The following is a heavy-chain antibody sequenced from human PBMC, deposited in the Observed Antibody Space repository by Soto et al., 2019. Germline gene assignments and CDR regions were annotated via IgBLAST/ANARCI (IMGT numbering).Heavy chain of an antibody. V-gene: IGHV1-69*01. J-gene: IGHJ6*02. Sequence: QVQLVQSGAEVKKPGSSVKVSCKASGGTFSSYAISWVRQAPGQGLEWMGGITPISGTANYAQKCQGRFTITADESTSTAYMEVSSLRSEDTAVYYCARSQGSSTSLEIYYYYYYGMDVWGQGTTVTVSS. D-gene: IGHD2-2*01. CDR3: ARSQGSSTSLEIYYYYYYGMDV. CDR2: ITPISGTA. CDR1: GGTFSSYA.